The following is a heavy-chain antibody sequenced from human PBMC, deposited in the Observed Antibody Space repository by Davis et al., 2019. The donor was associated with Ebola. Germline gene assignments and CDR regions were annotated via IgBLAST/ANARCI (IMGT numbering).Heavy chain of an antibody. CDR3: AREPWFDP. CDR2: INHSGST. V-gene: IGHV4-34*01. CDR1: GGSFSGYY. J-gene: IGHJ5*02. Sequence: SETLSLTCAVYGGSFSGYYWSWIRQPPGKGLDWIGEINHSGSTNYNPSLKSRVTISVDTSKNQFSLKLSSVTAADTAVYYCAREPWFDPWGQGTPVTVSS.